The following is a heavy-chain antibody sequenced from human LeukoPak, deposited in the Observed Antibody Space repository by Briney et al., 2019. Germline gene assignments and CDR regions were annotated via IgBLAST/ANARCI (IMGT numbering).Heavy chain of an antibody. CDR3: AKEWLRYFDY. V-gene: IGHV3-30*18. J-gene: IGHJ4*02. Sequence: GGSLRLSCAASGFTFSSCGMHWVRQAPGKGLEWVAVISYDGSNKYYADSVKGRFTISRDNSKNTLYLQMNSLRAEDTAVYYCAKEWLRYFDYWGQGTLVTVSS. D-gene: IGHD5-12*01. CDR2: ISYDGSNK. CDR1: GFTFSSCG.